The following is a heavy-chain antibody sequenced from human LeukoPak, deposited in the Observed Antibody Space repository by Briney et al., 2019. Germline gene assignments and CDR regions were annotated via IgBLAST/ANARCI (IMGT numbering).Heavy chain of an antibody. V-gene: IGHV1-2*06. CDR3: ARGGSGSGYLYYFDY. CDR2: IDSNRGGT. J-gene: IGHJ4*02. Sequence: ASVKVSCKSSGYSFSDYPMHWVRQAPGQGLEWMGRIDSNRGGTSYAQNFQGRVTMTRDTSISTAYMEVSGLTSDDTAVYYCARGGSGSGYLYYFDYWGQGTLVSVSS. D-gene: IGHD3-10*01. CDR1: GYSFSDYP.